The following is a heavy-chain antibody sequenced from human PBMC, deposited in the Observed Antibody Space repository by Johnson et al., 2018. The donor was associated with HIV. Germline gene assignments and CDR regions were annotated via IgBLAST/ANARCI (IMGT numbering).Heavy chain of an antibody. V-gene: IGHV3-20*04. D-gene: IGHD3-22*01. Sequence: EVQLVESGGGVVQPGRSLRLSCAASGFTFSSYAMHWVRQAPGKGLEWVSGINWNGDNTGYADSVKGRFIISRDNAKNSLYLQMNSLRAEDTTLYYCARGHDYYDSSGYLHAFDIWGQGTVVTVSS. CDR1: GFTFSSYA. CDR3: ARGHDYYDSSGYLHAFDI. J-gene: IGHJ3*02. CDR2: INWNGDNT.